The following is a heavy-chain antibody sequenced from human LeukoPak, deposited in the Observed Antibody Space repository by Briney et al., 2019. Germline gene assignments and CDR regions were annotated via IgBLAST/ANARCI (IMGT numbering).Heavy chain of an antibody. CDR3: ARDMELRYFDWLPSEGCFDY. V-gene: IGHV3-11*01. CDR1: GFTFSDYY. D-gene: IGHD3-9*01. J-gene: IGHJ4*02. CDR2: ISGSGSTI. Sequence: GGSLRLSCAASGFTFSDYYMNWVRQAPGKGLEWVTYISGSGSTIDYADSVKGRFTISRDNAKNSLYLQMNSLRAEDTAVYYCARDMELRYFDWLPSEGCFDYWGQGTVVTVSS.